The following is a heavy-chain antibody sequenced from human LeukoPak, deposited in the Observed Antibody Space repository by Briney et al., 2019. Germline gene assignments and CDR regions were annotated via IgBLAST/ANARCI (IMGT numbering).Heavy chain of an antibody. CDR2: INAYNDNR. J-gene: IGHJ4*02. CDR3: ARGIAAAATTLFDY. V-gene: IGHV1-18*01. Sequence: ASVKVSCKASGYTFTTYGISWVRQAPGQGPEWMGWINAYNDNRNYAQNLQGRVTMTTDTSTSTAYMELRSLRSDDTAVYYCARGIAAAATTLFDYWGQGTLVTVSS. D-gene: IGHD6-13*01. CDR1: GYTFTTYG.